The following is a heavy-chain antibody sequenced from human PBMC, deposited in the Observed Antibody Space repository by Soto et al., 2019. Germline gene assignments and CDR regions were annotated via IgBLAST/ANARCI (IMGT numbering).Heavy chain of an antibody. CDR3: AQEVERDGSSWYRGGYDS. CDR1: GYTFTGYY. Sequence: GASVKVSCKASGYTFTGYYIHWVRQAPGQGLEWMGWINPDTGGTDYTQKFQGWVTMTRDTSITTAYMELSSLKSDDTAIYFCAQEVERDGSSWYRGGYDSWGQGTLLTVSS. V-gene: IGHV1-2*04. J-gene: IGHJ4*02. D-gene: IGHD6-13*01. CDR2: INPDTGGT.